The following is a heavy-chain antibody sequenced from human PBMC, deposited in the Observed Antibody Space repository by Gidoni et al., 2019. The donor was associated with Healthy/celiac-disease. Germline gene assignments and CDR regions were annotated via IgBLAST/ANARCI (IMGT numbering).Heavy chain of an antibody. J-gene: IGHJ4*02. CDR1: AFTFDDYT. Sequence: EVQLVESGGVVVQPGGSLRLSCAAAAFTFDDYTMHWVRQAPGKGLECVSLISWDGGSTYYADSVKGRFTISRDNSKNSLYLQMNRLRTEDTALYYCAAQPGAAADPLDYWGQGTLVTVSS. D-gene: IGHD6-13*01. CDR2: ISWDGGST. CDR3: AAQPGAAADPLDY. V-gene: IGHV3-43*01.